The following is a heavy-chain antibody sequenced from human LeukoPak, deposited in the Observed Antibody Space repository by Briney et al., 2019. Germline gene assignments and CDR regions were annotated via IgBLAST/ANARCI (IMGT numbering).Heavy chain of an antibody. CDR1: GFTFSSYS. Sequence: PGGSLRLSCAASGFTFSSYSMNWVRQAPGKGLEWVSSISSSSSYKYYADSVKGRFTISRDNAKNSLYLQMNSLRAEDTAVYYCARHAIAVAGYDAFDIWGQGTMVTVSS. CDR3: ARHAIAVAGYDAFDI. J-gene: IGHJ3*02. CDR2: ISSSSSYK. D-gene: IGHD6-19*01. V-gene: IGHV3-21*01.